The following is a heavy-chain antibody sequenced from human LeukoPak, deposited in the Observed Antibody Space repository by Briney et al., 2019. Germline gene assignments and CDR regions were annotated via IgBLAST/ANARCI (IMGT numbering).Heavy chain of an antibody. CDR1: GYTFTSYD. V-gene: IGHV1-8*01. D-gene: IGHD6-19*01. CDR3: ASVPGLDYYYYYGMDV. J-gene: IGHJ6*02. CDR2: MNPNSGNT. Sequence: ASVKVSCKASGYTFTSYDINWVRQATGQGLEWMGWMNPNSGNTGYAQKFQGRVTMTRNTSISTAYMELRSLRSDDTAVYYCASVPGLDYYYYYGMDVWGQGTTVTVSS.